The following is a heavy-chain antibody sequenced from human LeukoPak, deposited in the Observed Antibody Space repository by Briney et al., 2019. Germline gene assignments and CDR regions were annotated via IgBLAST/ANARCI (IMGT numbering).Heavy chain of an antibody. CDR3: AREAWSVAGIESIEHFDY. J-gene: IGHJ4*02. CDR2: INPNSGGT. V-gene: IGHV1-2*02. Sequence: ASVKVSCKASGYTFTGYYIHWVRQAPGQGLEWMGWINPNSGGTNYAQKFQGRVTMTRDTSTSTAYMELSRLRSDDTAVYYCAREAWSVAGIESIEHFDYWGQGTLVTVSS. D-gene: IGHD6-19*01. CDR1: GYTFTGYY.